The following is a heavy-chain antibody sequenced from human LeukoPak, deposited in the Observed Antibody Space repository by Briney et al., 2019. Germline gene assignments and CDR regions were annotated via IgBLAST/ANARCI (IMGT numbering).Heavy chain of an antibody. D-gene: IGHD1-1*01. J-gene: IGHJ4*02. Sequence: WGSLRLSCAASGFTFSSYSMSWVRQAPGKGLEWVSSISGSGGRIGYADSVKGRFTISRDNSKNTLSLQMNSLTAEDTAVYYCAKNPRLEGWIYFDSWGQGILVTVSS. CDR3: AKNPRLEGWIYFDS. CDR1: GFTFSSYS. CDR2: ISGSGGRI. V-gene: IGHV3-23*01.